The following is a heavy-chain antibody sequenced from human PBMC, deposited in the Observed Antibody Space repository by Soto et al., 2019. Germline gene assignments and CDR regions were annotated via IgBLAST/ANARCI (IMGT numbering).Heavy chain of an antibody. D-gene: IGHD6-13*01. J-gene: IGHJ5*02. CDR3: ARDHGSAAGGQNWFDP. CDR1: GYTFTSYA. CDR2: ISAYNGNT. V-gene: IGHV1-18*01. Sequence: ASVKVSCKASGYTFTSYAMHWVRQAPGQRLEWMGWISAYNGNTNYAQKLQGRVTMTTDTSTSTAYMELRSLRSDDTAVYYCARDHGSAAGGQNWFDPWGQGTLVTVSS.